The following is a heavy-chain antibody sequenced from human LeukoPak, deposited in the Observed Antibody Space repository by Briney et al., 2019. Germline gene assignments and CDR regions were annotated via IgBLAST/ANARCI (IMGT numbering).Heavy chain of an antibody. CDR3: ARGSSSWYPSDY. Sequence: GASVKVSCKASGGTFSSYTISWVRQAPGQGLEWMGGIIPIFGTANYAQKFQGRVTITADESTSTAYMELSSLRSEDTAVYYCARGSSSWYPSDYWGQGTLVTVSS. V-gene: IGHV1-69*01. CDR1: GGTFSSYT. J-gene: IGHJ4*02. CDR2: IIPIFGTA. D-gene: IGHD6-13*01.